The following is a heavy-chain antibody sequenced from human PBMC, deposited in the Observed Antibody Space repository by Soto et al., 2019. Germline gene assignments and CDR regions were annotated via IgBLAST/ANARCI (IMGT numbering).Heavy chain of an antibody. Sequence: VGSLRLSCAASGFTFSSYSMNWVRQAPGKGLEWVSYISSSSSTIYYADSVKGRFTISRDNAKNSLYLQMNSLRAEDTAVYYCAREGRSGWTLDAFDIWGQGTMVTFSS. D-gene: IGHD6-19*01. J-gene: IGHJ3*02. CDR2: ISSSSSTI. CDR1: GFTFSSYS. CDR3: AREGRSGWTLDAFDI. V-gene: IGHV3-48*01.